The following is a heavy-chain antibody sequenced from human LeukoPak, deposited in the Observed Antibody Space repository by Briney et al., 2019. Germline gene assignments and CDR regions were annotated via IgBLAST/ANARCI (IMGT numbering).Heavy chain of an antibody. CDR3: AREGGAAAGTGFDY. CDR2: IHTSGST. J-gene: IGHJ4*02. CDR1: GDFTTFYY. D-gene: IGHD6-13*01. Sequence: PSETLSLTCTVSGDFTTFYYWTWIRQPPPKELEWMGNIHTSGSTTYNPSLKSRVTMSIATSKNQFSLKLSSVPAADTAVYYCAREGGAAAGTGFDYWGQGTLVTVSS. V-gene: IGHV4-4*09.